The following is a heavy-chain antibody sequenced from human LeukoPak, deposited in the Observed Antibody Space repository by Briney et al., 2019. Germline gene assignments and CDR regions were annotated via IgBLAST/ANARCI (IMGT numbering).Heavy chain of an antibody. Sequence: GGSLTLSCAASGFTCSSYEMNWVRQAPGKGLEWVSYITSGGGSIYYGDSVKGRFTISRDNAKNSLYLQMNSLRAEDTAAYYCARGLCGGDCYSDWGQGTLVTVSS. CDR2: ITSGGGSI. J-gene: IGHJ4*02. D-gene: IGHD2-21*02. CDR1: GFTCSSYE. CDR3: ARGLCGGDCYSD. V-gene: IGHV3-48*03.